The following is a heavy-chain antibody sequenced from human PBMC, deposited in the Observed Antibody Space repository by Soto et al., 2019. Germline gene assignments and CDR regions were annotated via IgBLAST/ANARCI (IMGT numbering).Heavy chain of an antibody. CDR1: GASISYGGFS. D-gene: IGHD1-26*01. J-gene: IGHJ1*01. CDR2: INHFEST. CDR3: ARAWDF. Sequence: SETLSLTXTVFGASISYGGFSWSWIRQSPGKGLEWIGYINHFESTYFHPSFKSRLSMSIDRSRNMFSLNLSSVTAADMAMYYCARAWDFWGQGTLVTVSS. V-gene: IGHV4-30-2*06.